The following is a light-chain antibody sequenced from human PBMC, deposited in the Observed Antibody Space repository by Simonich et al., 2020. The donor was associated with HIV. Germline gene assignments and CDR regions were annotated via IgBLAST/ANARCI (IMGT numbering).Light chain of an antibody. CDR3: SSYAGSKF. CDR2: SNK. V-gene: IGLV1-44*01. J-gene: IGLJ2*01. Sequence: QSVLTQPPSASGTPGQRGTISCSGSSSNIGSDTVNWYQQLPGTAPKRLIYSNKQRPSGVPDRFTGSKSGTSASLAIRGLQSEDEADYYCSSYAGSKFFGGGTKLTVL. CDR1: SSNIGSDT.